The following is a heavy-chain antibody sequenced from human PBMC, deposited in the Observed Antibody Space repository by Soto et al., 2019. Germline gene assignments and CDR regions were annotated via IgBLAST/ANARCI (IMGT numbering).Heavy chain of an antibody. CDR3: ARVAYHYDSSGLNWFDP. D-gene: IGHD3-22*01. CDR1: GGSISSGGYY. CDR2: IYYSGST. Sequence: PSETLSLTCTVSGGSISSGGYYWSWIRQHPGKGLEWIGYIYYSGSTYYNPSLKSRVTISVDTSKNQFSLKLSSVTAADTAVYYCARVAYHYDSSGLNWFDPWGQGTLVTVSS. V-gene: IGHV4-31*03. J-gene: IGHJ5*02.